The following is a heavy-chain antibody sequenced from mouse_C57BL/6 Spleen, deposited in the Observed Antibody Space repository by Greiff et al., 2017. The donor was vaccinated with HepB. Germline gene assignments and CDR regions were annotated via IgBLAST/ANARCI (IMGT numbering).Heavy chain of an antibody. CDR2: INPNNGGT. CDR1: GYTFTDYY. CDR3: ARRILRD. J-gene: IGHJ3*01. D-gene: IGHD1-1*01. V-gene: IGHV1-26*01. Sequence: VQLQQSGPELVKPGASVKISCKASGYTFTDYYMNWVKQSHGKSLEWIGDINPNNGGTSYNQKFKGKATLTVDKSSSTAYMELRSLTSEDSAVYYCARRILRDWGQGTLVTVSA.